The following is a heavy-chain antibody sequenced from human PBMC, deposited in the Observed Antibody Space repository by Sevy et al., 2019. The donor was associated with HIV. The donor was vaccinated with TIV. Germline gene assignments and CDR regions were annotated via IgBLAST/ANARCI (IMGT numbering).Heavy chain of an antibody. V-gene: IGHV3-48*03. Sequence: GGSLRLSCAASGFTFSSYEMNWVRQAPGKGLQWVSYISSSGTTIYYVDSVKGRFTISRDNAKNSLYLQMNSLRAEDTAVYYCAGNWAAAPGGGGFYYGMDVCGQGTTVTVSS. J-gene: IGHJ6*02. CDR1: GFTFSSYE. CDR2: ISSSGTTI. D-gene: IGHD6-13*01. CDR3: AGNWAAAPGGGGFYYGMDV.